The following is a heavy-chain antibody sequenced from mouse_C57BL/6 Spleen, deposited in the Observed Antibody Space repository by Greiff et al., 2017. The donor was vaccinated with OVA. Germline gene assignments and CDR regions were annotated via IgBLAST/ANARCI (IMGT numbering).Heavy chain of an antibody. V-gene: IGHV5-9*01. CDR1: GFTFSSYT. J-gene: IGHJ3*01. Sequence: EVKVVESGGGLVKPGGSLKLSCAASGFTFSSYTMSWVRQTPEKRLEWVATISGGGGNTYYPDSVKGRFTISRDNAKNTLYLQMSSLRSEDTALYYCARHDYYGSSYFAYWGQGTLVTVSA. CDR2: ISGGGGNT. CDR3: ARHDYYGSSYFAY. D-gene: IGHD1-1*01.